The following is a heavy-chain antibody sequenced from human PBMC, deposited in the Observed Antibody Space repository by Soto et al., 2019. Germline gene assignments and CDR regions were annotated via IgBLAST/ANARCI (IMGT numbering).Heavy chain of an antibody. CDR2: IIPIFGTA. D-gene: IGHD6-13*01. CDR1: GGTFSSYA. V-gene: IGHV1-69*13. J-gene: IGHJ5*02. CDR3: ARGLELVAAANQIQFDP. Sequence: SVKVSCKASGGTFSSYAISWVRQAPGQGLEWMGGIIPIFGTANYAQKFQGRVTITADESTSTAYMELSSLRSEDTAVYYCARGLELVAAANQIQFDPWGQGTLVTVSS.